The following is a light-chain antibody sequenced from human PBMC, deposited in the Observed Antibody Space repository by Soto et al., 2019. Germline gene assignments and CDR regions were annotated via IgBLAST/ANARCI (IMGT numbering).Light chain of an antibody. V-gene: IGKV1-5*03. Sequence: DIKMTQSPSSVSASVGDRVTITCRASQGISSWLAWYQQKPGKAPKLLMYKTSSLESGVPSRFSGSRSGTEFTLTISSLQPDDFATYFCQQYNSYPWTFGQGTKVDIK. CDR3: QQYNSYPWT. J-gene: IGKJ1*01. CDR2: KTS. CDR1: QGISSW.